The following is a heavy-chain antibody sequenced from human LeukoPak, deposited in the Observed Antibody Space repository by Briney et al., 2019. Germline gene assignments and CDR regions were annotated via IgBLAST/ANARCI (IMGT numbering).Heavy chain of an antibody. CDR2: INHSGST. Sequence: PSETLSLTCAVYGGSFSGYYWSWIRQPPGKGLEWIGEINHSGSTNYNPSLKSRVTISVDTSKNQFSLKLSSVTAADTAVYYCARGYPSELQLGGYCDYWVQGTLVTVTA. D-gene: IGHD5-24*01. CDR3: ARGYPSELQLGGYCDY. J-gene: IGHJ4*02. CDR1: GGSFSGYY. V-gene: IGHV4-34*01.